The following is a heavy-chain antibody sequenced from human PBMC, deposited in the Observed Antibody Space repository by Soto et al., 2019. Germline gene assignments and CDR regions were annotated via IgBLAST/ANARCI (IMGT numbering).Heavy chain of an antibody. D-gene: IGHD3-16*01. V-gene: IGHV3-7*01. Sequence: GSLRLSCAVSGFNVMSYWMSWVRQAPGKGLEWVASVKEDGSELYYLHSVRGRFSISRDSAGNALHLTMNYLSAEDTGVYFCARDIGFDYVNWGQGIPVTVSS. CDR2: VKEDGSEL. CDR1: GFNVMSYW. J-gene: IGHJ4*02. CDR3: ARDIGFDYVN.